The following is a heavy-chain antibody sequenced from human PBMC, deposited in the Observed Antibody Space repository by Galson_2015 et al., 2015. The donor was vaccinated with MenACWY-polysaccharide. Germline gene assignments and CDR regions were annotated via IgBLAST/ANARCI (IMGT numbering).Heavy chain of an antibody. CDR1: RFNFNTNW. J-gene: IGHJ5*02. CDR2: INPDGSQT. Sequence: SLRLSCAASRFNFNTNWMTWVRQAPGEGLEWVALINPDGSQTEYVDSVKGRFAISRDNSKNSLFLQMNSLRAEDTAVYYCARDPNWGDSVGPWGQGTLVTVSS. V-gene: IGHV3-7*01. D-gene: IGHD7-27*01. CDR3: ARDPNWGDSVGP.